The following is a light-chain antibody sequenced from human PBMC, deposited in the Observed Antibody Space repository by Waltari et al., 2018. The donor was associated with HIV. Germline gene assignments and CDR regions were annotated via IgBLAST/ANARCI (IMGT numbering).Light chain of an antibody. V-gene: IGLV1-44*01. CDR2: SNN. Sequence: QSVLTQPPSASGTPGQRVTISCSGSSSNIGSNTVNWYQQLPGTAPKLLIYSNNQRPSGVADRFADSKSGTSAYLAIIGIQSEDEADYYCAAWDDSLNGHYVFGTGTKVTVL. J-gene: IGLJ1*01. CDR1: SSNIGSNT. CDR3: AAWDDSLNGHYV.